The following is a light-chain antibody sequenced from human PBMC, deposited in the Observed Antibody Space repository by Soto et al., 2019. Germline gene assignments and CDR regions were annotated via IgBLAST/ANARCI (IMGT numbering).Light chain of an antibody. J-gene: IGKJ1*01. Sequence: EIVLTQSPATLSSSPGERATLSCWASQTVSSRLAWYQHKPGQAPRLLIYDTSNRATGIPARFSGSGSGTDFTLTISSLEPEDFAVYYCHQRKSWPRTFGQGTKVDIK. CDR3: HQRKSWPRT. V-gene: IGKV3-11*01. CDR1: QTVSSR. CDR2: DTS.